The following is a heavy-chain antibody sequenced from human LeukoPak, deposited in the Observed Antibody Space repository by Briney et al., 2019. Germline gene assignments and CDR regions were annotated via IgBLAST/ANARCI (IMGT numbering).Heavy chain of an antibody. CDR3: ARGRWLQPNTIIDY. CDR2: IIPILGIA. J-gene: IGHJ4*02. CDR1: GGTFSSYA. Sequence: GASVQVSCKASGGTFSSYAISWVRQAPGQGLEWMGRIIPILGIANYAQKFQGRVTITADKSTSTAYMELSSLRSEDTAVYYCARGRWLQPNTIIDYWGQGTLVTVSS. V-gene: IGHV1-69*04. D-gene: IGHD5-24*01.